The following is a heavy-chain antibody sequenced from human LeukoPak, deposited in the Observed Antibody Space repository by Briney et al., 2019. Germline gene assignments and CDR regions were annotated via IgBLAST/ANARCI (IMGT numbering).Heavy chain of an antibody. J-gene: IGHJ3*02. CDR3: ATTAGSAWGSAFDI. D-gene: IGHD3-16*01. CDR2: IYPGDPDT. CDR1: GFSFTSYW. V-gene: IGHV5-51*01. Sequence: GESLKISCKGSGFSFTSYWIGWVRQMPGQGLEWMGIIYPGDPDTRYSPSFRGQVTISADKSISTAFLQWSSLKASDTAMYYCATTAGSAWGSAFDIWGQGTMVTVSS.